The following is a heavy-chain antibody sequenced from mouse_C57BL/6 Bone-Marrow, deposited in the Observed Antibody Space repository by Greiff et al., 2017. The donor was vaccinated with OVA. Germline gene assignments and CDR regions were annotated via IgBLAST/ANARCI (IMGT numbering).Heavy chain of an antibody. Sequence: VKLHQPGAELVKPGASVKMSCKASGYTFTSYWITWVKQRPGQGLEWIGDIYPVSGSTNYNEKFKSKATLTVDTSSSTAYMQLSSLTSEDSAVYYSARNLLYPEDYWGQGTTRTVSS. J-gene: IGHJ2*01. CDR2: IYPVSGST. D-gene: IGHD5-1-1*01. CDR3: ARNLLYPEDY. CDR1: GYTFTSYW. V-gene: IGHV1-55*01.